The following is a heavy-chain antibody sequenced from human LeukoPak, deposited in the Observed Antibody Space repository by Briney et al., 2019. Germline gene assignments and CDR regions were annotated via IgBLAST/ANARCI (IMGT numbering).Heavy chain of an antibody. CDR2: IIPILGIA. D-gene: IGHD3-22*01. Sequence: SVKVSCKASGGAFSSYAISWVRQAPGQGLEWMGRIIPILGIANYAQKFQGRVTITADKSTSTAYMELSSLRSEDTAVYYCASLGYYDSSGYHLPRYGMDVWGQGTTVTVSS. J-gene: IGHJ6*02. CDR3: ASLGYYDSSGYHLPRYGMDV. V-gene: IGHV1-69*04. CDR1: GGAFSSYA.